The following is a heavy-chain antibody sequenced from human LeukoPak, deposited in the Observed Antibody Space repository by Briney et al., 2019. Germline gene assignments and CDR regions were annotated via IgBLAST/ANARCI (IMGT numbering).Heavy chain of an antibody. CDR2: IRYDGSNK. D-gene: IGHD1-1*01. Sequence: GGSLRLSCAASGFTFSSYGMHWVRQAPGKGLEWVAFIRYDGSNKYYADSVKGRFTISRDNSKNTLYLQMNSLRAEDTAVYYCAKDRRYSRQNWFDPWGQGTLVTVSS. CDR3: AKDRRYSRQNWFDP. V-gene: IGHV3-30*02. J-gene: IGHJ5*02. CDR1: GFTFSSYG.